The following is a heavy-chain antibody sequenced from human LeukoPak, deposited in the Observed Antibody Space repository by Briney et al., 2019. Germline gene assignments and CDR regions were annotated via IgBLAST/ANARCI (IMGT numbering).Heavy chain of an antibody. J-gene: IGHJ4*02. CDR2: ISGSGGST. Sequence: PGGSLRLSCAASGFTFSSYAMSWVRQAPGKGLEWVSAISGSGGSTYYADSVKGRFTISRDNSKNTLYLQMNSLRAEDTAVYYCARVIRDRGSSWYWGGDYWGQGTLVTVSS. CDR1: GFTFSSYA. CDR3: ARVIRDRGSSWYWGGDY. D-gene: IGHD6-13*01. V-gene: IGHV3-23*01.